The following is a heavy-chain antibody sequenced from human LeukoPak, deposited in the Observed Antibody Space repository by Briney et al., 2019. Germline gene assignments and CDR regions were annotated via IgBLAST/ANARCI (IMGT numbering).Heavy chain of an antibody. CDR2: SYYSGST. V-gene: IGHV4-39*07. CDR1: VGSISSSSYY. CDR3: ARDRASLLHV. J-gene: IGHJ6*04. D-gene: IGHD2-15*01. Sequence: SETLSLTCTVPVGSISSSSYYWGWIRQPPGKGLERIGSSYYSGSTYYNPSLKSRVTISVGTSKNQFSVKLSSVTAAETAVYYCARDRASLLHVWGKGTTVTVSS.